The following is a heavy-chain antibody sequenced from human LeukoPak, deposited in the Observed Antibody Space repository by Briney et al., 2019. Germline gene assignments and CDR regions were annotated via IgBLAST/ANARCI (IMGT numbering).Heavy chain of an antibody. CDR1: GYTFTSCG. V-gene: IGHV1-18*01. Sequence: ASVTVSCKASGYTFTSCGISWVRQAPGQGLEWMGWISAYNGNTNYAQKLQGRVTMTTDTSTSTAYMELRSLRSDDTAVYYCARGGPGYCSSTSCYGDYDYWGQGTLVTVSS. J-gene: IGHJ4*02. CDR2: ISAYNGNT. CDR3: ARGGPGYCSSTSCYGDYDY. D-gene: IGHD2-2*01.